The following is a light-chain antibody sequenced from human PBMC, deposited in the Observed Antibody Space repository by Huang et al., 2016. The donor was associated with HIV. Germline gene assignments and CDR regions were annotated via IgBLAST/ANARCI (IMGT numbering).Light chain of an antibody. CDR1: QSLLHSNGYNY. J-gene: IGKJ1*01. CDR3: MQALQTPWT. CDR2: LGS. Sequence: DIVMTQSPFSLPVTPGEPASISCRSSQSLLHSNGYNYLNWYLQKPGQSQQLLIYLGSNRASGVPDRFSGSGSGTDFTLKISRVEAEDVGVYYCMQALQTPWTFGQGTKVEIK. V-gene: IGKV2-28*01.